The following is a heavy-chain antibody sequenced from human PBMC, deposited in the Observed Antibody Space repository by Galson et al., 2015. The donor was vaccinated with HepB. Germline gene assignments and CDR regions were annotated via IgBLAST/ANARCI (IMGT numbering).Heavy chain of an antibody. CDR2: INPSGGST. V-gene: IGHV1-46*01. CDR3: ARAASITTIFGVVKPKNYFYMDV. CDR1: GYTFTSYH. J-gene: IGHJ6*03. D-gene: IGHD3-3*01. Sequence: SVKVSCKASGYTFTSYHMYWVRQAPGQGLEWMGIINPSGGSTRYSEKFQGRVTIIRDTSTSAVNMELSSLRSEDTAVYFCARAASITTIFGVVKPKNYFYMDVWGKGTPVTVSS.